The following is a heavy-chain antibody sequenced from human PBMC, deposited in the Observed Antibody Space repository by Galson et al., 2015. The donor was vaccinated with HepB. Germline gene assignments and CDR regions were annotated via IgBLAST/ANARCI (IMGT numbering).Heavy chain of an antibody. D-gene: IGHD3-10*01. CDR1: GFTFSSYG. CDR2: ISYDGSNK. CDR3: AKSKNPYYYGSGTPPDY. V-gene: IGHV3-30*18. J-gene: IGHJ4*02. Sequence: SLRLSCAASGFTFSSYGMHWVRQAPGKGLEWVAVISYDGSNKYYADSVKGRFTISRDNSKNTLYLQMNSLRAEDTAVYYCAKSKNPYYYGSGTPPDYWGQGTLVTVSS.